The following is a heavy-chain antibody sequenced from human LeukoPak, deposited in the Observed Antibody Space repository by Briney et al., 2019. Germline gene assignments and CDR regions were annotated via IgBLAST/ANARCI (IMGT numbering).Heavy chain of an antibody. CDR2: ISGSGGST. J-gene: IGHJ4*02. V-gene: IGHV3-23*01. CDR1: GFTFSSYA. CDR3: AKAERDGYNPFDY. D-gene: IGHD5-24*01. Sequence: GGSLRLSCAASGFTFSSYAMSWVRQAPGKGLEWVSAISGSGGSTYYADSVKGRFTISRDNSKNTLSLQMNSLRAEDTAVYYCAKAERDGYNPFDYWGQGTLVTVSS.